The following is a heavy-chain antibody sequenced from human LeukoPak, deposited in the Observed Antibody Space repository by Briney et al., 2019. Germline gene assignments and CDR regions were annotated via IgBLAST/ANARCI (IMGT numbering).Heavy chain of an antibody. V-gene: IGHV3-21*06. J-gene: IGHJ3*01. CDR1: GFTFSSYE. D-gene: IGHD2-21*01. Sequence: GGSLRLSCAASGFTFSSYEMNWVRQAPGKGLEWVSSISSSSSYIYYADSVKGRFTISRDNAKSSVFLQMNSLRVEDTAVFYCAHAYLWGQGTMVTVSS. CDR3: AHAYL. CDR2: ISSSSSYI.